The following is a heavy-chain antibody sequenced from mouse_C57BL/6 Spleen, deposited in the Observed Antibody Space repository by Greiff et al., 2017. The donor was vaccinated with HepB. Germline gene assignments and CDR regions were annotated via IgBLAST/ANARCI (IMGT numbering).Heavy chain of an antibody. CDR1: GYTFTDYN. Sequence: EVQLQQSGPELVKPGASVKMSCKASGYTFTDYNMHWVKQSHGKSLEWIGYINPNNGGTSYNQKFKGKATLTVNKSSSTAYMELRSLTSEDSAVYYCARDSNYRNWFAYWGQGTLVTVSA. V-gene: IGHV1-22*01. J-gene: IGHJ3*01. CDR2: INPNNGGT. CDR3: ARDSNYRNWFAY. D-gene: IGHD2-5*01.